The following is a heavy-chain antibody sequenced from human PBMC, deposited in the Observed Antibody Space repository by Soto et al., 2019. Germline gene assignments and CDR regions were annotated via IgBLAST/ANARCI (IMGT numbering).Heavy chain of an antibody. V-gene: IGHV3-11*01. CDR2: ISSTGRTI. CDR1: GFTFSNYY. J-gene: IGHJ4*02. CDR3: ARSYSSGWEFDY. D-gene: IGHD6-19*01. Sequence: LRLSCGASGFTFSNYYMSWIRQAPGKGLEWASYISSTGRTIYYADSVKGRFTVSRDNAQNSLSLKLNSLRVEDTAVYYCARSYSSGWEFDYWGQGTQVTVSS.